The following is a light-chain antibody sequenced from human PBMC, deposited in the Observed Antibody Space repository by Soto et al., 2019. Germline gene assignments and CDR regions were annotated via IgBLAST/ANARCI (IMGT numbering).Light chain of an antibody. Sequence: QSVLTQPPSASGSPGQSVTISCTGTSSVVGGYNYVSWYQQHPGKAPKLMIYEVSKRPSGVPDRFSGSKSGNTASLTVSGLQAEDEADYYCSSYAGSNREVFGTGTKVTVL. V-gene: IGLV2-8*01. CDR3: SSYAGSNREV. J-gene: IGLJ1*01. CDR2: EVS. CDR1: SSVVGGYNY.